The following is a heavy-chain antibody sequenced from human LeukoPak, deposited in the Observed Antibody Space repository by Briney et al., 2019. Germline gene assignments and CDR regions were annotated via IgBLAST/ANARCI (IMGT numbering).Heavy chain of an antibody. CDR3: ARARYCSGGSCYGHYYYYYMDV. J-gene: IGHJ6*03. V-gene: IGHV4-4*07. D-gene: IGHD2-15*01. CDR1: GGSISSYY. Sequence: SETLSLTCTVSGGSISSYYWSWIRQPAGKGLEWIGRIYTSGSTNYNPSFKSRVTMSVDTSKNQFSLKLSSVTAADTAVYYCARARYCSGGSCYGHYYYYYMDVWGKGTTVTVSS. CDR2: IYTSGST.